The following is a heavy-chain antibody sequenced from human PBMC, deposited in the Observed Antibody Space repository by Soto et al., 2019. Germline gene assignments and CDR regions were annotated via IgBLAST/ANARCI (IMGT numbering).Heavy chain of an antibody. CDR3: ASKYSGYDLDY. V-gene: IGHV4-34*01. J-gene: IGHJ4*02. CDR2: INHSGST. Sequence: QVQLQQWGAGLLKPSETLSLTCAVYGGSFSGYYWSWIRQPPGKGLEWIGEINHSGSTNYNPSLKSRVTIPVDTSKHQFSLKLSSVTAADTAVYYCASKYSGYDLDYWGQGTLVPLSS. CDR1: GGSFSGYY. D-gene: IGHD5-12*01.